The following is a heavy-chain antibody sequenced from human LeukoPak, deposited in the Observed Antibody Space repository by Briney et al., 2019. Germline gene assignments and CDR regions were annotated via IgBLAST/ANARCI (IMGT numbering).Heavy chain of an antibody. V-gene: IGHV4-59*01. J-gene: IGHJ4*02. CDR2: IYYSGST. D-gene: IGHD3-16*01. Sequence: PSETLSLTCTVSGGSISSYYWSWIRQPPGKGLEWIGYIYYSGSTNYNPSLKSRVTISVDTSKNQFSPKLSSVTAADTAVYYCAARGRGSYFGYWGQGTLVTVSS. CDR3: AARGRGSYFGY. CDR1: GGSISSYY.